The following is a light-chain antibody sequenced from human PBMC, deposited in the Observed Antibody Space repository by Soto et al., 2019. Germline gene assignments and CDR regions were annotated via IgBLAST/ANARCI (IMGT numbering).Light chain of an antibody. CDR1: NIGSES. Sequence: VLTQPPSVSVAPGQTATITCGKDNIGSESVHWYQQRPGQAPVLVVFDVNDRPSGIPERFSGTTSGNTATLTVSRVEAGDEADYYCQVFDTTPDHPGVIFGGGTKVTVL. J-gene: IGLJ2*01. CDR2: DVN. CDR3: QVFDTTPDHPGVI. V-gene: IGLV3-21*02.